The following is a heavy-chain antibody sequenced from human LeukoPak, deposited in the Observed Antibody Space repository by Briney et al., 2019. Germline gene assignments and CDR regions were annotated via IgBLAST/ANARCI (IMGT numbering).Heavy chain of an antibody. Sequence: SGGSLRLSCAASGFTFSSYGMHWVRQAPGRGLEWVAFISYDGSIKKYADSVKGRFTISRDNSKNTLYLQMNSLRDEETAVYYCAKGAKRVVGATTHWFDPWGEGTLVTVSS. CDR1: GFTFSSYG. CDR2: ISYDGSIK. J-gene: IGHJ5*02. D-gene: IGHD1-26*01. V-gene: IGHV3-30*18. CDR3: AKGAKRVVGATTHWFDP.